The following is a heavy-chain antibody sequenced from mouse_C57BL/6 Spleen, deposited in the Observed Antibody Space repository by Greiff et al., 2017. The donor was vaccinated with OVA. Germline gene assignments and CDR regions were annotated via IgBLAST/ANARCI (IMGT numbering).Heavy chain of an antibody. CDR3: ARSDYGSSYPFAY. CDR2: IYPGDGDT. J-gene: IGHJ3*01. D-gene: IGHD1-1*01. Sequence: VQLQQSGPELVKPGASVKISCKASGYAFSSYWMNWVKQRPGKGLEWIGRIYPGDGDTNYNGKFKGKATMTADKSSSTAYMQLSSLTSEDSAVYFCARSDYGSSYPFAYWGQGTLVTVSA. CDR1: GYAFSSYW. V-gene: IGHV1-82*01.